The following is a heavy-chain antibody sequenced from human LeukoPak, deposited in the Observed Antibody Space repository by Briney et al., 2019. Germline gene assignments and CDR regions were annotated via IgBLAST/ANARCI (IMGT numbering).Heavy chain of an antibody. CDR2: INPNSGGT. J-gene: IGHJ3*02. CDR3: ARAHEYITIFDAFDI. Sequence: ASVKVSCKASGYTFTGYYMHWVRQAPGQGLEWMGWINPNSGGTNYAQKFQGRVTMTRDTSISTAYMELSRLRSDDTAVYYCARAHEYITIFDAFDIWGQGTMVTVSS. D-gene: IGHD3-9*01. CDR1: GYTFTGYY. V-gene: IGHV1-2*02.